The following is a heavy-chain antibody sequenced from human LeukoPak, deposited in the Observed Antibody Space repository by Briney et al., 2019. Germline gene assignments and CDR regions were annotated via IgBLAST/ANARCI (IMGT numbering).Heavy chain of an antibody. D-gene: IGHD6-13*01. CDR2: ISWNSGSI. V-gene: IGHV3-9*01. J-gene: IGHJ4*02. CDR1: GFTFDDYA. CDR3: AKEGIAAADYYFDY. Sequence: GGSLRLSRAASGFTFDDYAMHWVRQAPGKGLEWVSGISWNSGSIGYADSVKGRFTISRDNAKNSLYLQMNSLRAEDTALYYCAKEGIAAADYYFDYWGQGTLVTVSS.